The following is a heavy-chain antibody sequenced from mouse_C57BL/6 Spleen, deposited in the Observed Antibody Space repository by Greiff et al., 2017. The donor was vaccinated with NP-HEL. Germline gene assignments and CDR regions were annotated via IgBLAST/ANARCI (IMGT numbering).Heavy chain of an antibody. D-gene: IGHD1-1*01. J-gene: IGHJ2*01. CDR2: LSSGSSTI. V-gene: IGHV5-17*01. CDR1: GFTFSDYG. Sequence: EVQGVESGGGLVKPGGSLKLSCAASGFTFSDYGMHWVRQAPETGLEWVAYLSSGSSTIYYADTVKGRFTISRDHAKNTLFLQMTSLRSEDTAMYYCARITTVVATPYFDYWGQGTTLTVSS. CDR3: ARITTVVATPYFDY.